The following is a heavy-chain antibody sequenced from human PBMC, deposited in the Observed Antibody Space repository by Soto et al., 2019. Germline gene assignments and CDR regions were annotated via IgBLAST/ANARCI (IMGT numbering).Heavy chain of an antibody. CDR3: ARMVRGSNIDYYHYMDV. V-gene: IGHV1-18*01. CDR2: ISAYNGDT. Sequence: QVQLVQSGAEVKKPGASVKVSCKASGYTFTSHGISWVRQAPGQGLEWMGWISAYNGDTNYAQKLQGRVTVTTDTYTSTAYMELRSLRSEDTAVYYCARMVRGSNIDYYHYMDVWGKGTTVTVSS. D-gene: IGHD3-10*01. J-gene: IGHJ6*03. CDR1: GYTFTSHG.